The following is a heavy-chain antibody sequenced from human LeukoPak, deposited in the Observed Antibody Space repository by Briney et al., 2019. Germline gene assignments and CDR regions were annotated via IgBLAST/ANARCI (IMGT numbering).Heavy chain of an antibody. V-gene: IGHV4-59*01. CDR3: ARSKDILTGYCFDY. CDR2: IYYSGST. D-gene: IGHD3-9*01. J-gene: IGHJ4*02. Sequence: SETLSLTCTVSGGSISNYYWSWIRQPPGKGLELIGYIYYSGSTNYNPSLKSRVTISVDTSKNQFSLKLSSVTAADTAVYYCARSKDILTGYCFDYWGQGTLVTVSS. CDR1: GGSISNYY.